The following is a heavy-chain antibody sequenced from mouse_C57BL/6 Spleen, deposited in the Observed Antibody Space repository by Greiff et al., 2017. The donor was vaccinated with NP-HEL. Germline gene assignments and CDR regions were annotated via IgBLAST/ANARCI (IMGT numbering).Heavy chain of an antibody. CDR1: GYTFTSYW. Sequence: QVQLQQPGAELVMPGASVKLSCKASGYTFTSYWMHWVKQRPGQGLEWIGEIDPSDSYTNYNQKFKGKSTLTVDKSSSPAYMQLSSLTSEDSAVYYCARSPHDYGGMDYWGQGTSVTVSS. D-gene: IGHD2-4*01. J-gene: IGHJ4*01. CDR2: IDPSDSYT. CDR3: ARSPHDYGGMDY. V-gene: IGHV1-69*01.